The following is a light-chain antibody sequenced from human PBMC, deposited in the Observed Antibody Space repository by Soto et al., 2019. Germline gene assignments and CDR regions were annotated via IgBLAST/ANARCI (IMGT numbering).Light chain of an antibody. Sequence: EIVLTQSPATLSLSPGGGATLSCRPSQRITRNFLAWYQQRPGQAPRLLIYGPSTRATGVPDRFTGSGSETDFTLTISSLEPEDFAVYYCQQRSSWPFTFGPGTKVDIK. J-gene: IGKJ3*01. V-gene: IGKV3D-20*02. CDR3: QQRSSWPFT. CDR2: GPS. CDR1: QRITRNF.